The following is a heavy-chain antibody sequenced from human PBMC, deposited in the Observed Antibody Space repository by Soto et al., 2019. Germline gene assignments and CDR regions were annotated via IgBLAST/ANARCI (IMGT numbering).Heavy chain of an antibody. CDR1: GFTFTSSA. J-gene: IGHJ4*02. V-gene: IGHV1-58*01. CDR2: IAVGSGYT. CDR3: AADATAWQQMVPSDY. Sequence: VKVSCKASGFTFTSSAFQWVRQARGQRLEWIGWIAVGSGYTKVSQRFQDRVTLTRDMSTSTTYMEVSRLTSEDTAIYFCAADATAWQQMVPSDYWGQGTLVTVSS. D-gene: IGHD2-8*01.